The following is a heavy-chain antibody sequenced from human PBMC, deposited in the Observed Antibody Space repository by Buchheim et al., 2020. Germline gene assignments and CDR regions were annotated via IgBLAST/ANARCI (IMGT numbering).Heavy chain of an antibody. D-gene: IGHD1-26*01. CDR3: AREVSRWELPFDY. CDR2: ISSSSSTI. CDR1: GFTFSSYS. Sequence: EVQLVESGGGLVQPGGSLRLSCAASGFTFSSYSMNWVRQAPGKGLEWVSYISSSSSTIYYAHSVKGRFTISRANAKHSLYLPMNSLRAEDTAVYYCAREVSRWELPFDYWGQGTL. V-gene: IGHV3-48*01. J-gene: IGHJ4*02.